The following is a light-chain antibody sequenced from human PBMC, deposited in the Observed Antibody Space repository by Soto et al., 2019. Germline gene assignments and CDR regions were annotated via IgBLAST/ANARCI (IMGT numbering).Light chain of an antibody. CDR2: AAS. CDR1: QSISSY. V-gene: IGKV1-39*01. J-gene: IGKJ3*01. Sequence: DIQMTQSPSSLSASVGDRVTITCRASQSISSYLHWYQQKPGTAPKLLIYAASSLQSGVPSRFSGSGSGTDFTLTISSLQPEDFATYYCQHSYSTPPEFTFGPGTKVDIK. CDR3: QHSYSTPPEFT.